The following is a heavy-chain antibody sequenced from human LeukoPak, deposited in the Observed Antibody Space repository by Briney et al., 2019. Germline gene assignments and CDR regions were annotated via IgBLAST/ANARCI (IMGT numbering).Heavy chain of an antibody. D-gene: IGHD5-24*01. V-gene: IGHV3-23*01. CDR3: ARDGYNPY. Sequence: GGSLRLSCAASGFTFSTYGMTWVRQAPGKGLEWVSSTSGSGGSTYYADSVKGRFTISRDNSKNTLYLQMNSLRAEDTAVYYCARDGYNPYWGQGTLVTVSS. CDR1: GFTFSTYG. J-gene: IGHJ4*02. CDR2: TSGSGGST.